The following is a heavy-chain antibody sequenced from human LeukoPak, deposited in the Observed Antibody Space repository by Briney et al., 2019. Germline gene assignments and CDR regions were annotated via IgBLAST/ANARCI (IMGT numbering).Heavy chain of an antibody. CDR2: IYYSGST. CDR3: ARQPDPDYYDSSGYPH. J-gene: IGHJ4*02. CDR1: GGSISSSSYY. V-gene: IGHV4-39*01. D-gene: IGHD3-22*01. Sequence: PSETLSLTCTVSGGSISSSSYYWGWIRQPPGKGLEWIGSIYYSGSTYYNPSLKSRVTISVDTSKNQFSLKLSSVTAADTAVYYCARQPDPDYYDSSGYPHWGQGTLVTVS.